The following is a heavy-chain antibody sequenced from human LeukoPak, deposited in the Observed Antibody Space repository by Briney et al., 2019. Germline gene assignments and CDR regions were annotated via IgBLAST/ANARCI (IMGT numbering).Heavy chain of an antibody. CDR2: IYYSGST. CDR1: GDSISSSSYY. V-gene: IGHV4-39*01. CDR3: ARLMTTVTTLVVGLDY. D-gene: IGHD4-17*01. J-gene: IGHJ4*02. Sequence: SETLSLTCTLSGDSISSSSYYWGWIRQPPGKGLEWIASIYYSGSTYYNPSLKSRVTISVDTSKNQFSLKLSSVTAADTAVYYCARLMTTVTTLVVGLDYWGQGTLVTVSS.